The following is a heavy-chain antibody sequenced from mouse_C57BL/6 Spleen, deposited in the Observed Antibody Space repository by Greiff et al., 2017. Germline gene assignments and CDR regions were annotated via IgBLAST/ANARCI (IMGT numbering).Heavy chain of an antibody. J-gene: IGHJ4*01. CDR2: INYDGSST. D-gene: IGHD2-2*01. V-gene: IGHV5-16*01. Sequence: EVQVVESEGGLVQPGSSMKLSCTASGFTFSDYYMAWVRQVPEKGLEWVANINYDGSSTYYLDSLKSRFIISRDNAKNILYLQMSSLKSEDTATYYCARDRGPLGYYYAMDYWGQGTSVTVSS. CDR3: ARDRGPLGYYYAMDY. CDR1: GFTFSDYY.